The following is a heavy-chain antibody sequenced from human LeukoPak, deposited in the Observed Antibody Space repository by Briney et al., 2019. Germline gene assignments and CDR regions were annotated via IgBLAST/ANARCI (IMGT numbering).Heavy chain of an antibody. V-gene: IGHV4-59*12. CDR2: MYYSGNT. CDR3: ARPSIRSGREDNVDY. D-gene: IGHD3-3*01. Sequence: SETLSLTCNVSGGSISSYYWSWIRQPPGKGLEWIGYMYYSGNTNYNPSLKSRVTTSVDSSKNQFSLKLSSVTAADTAVYYCARPSIRSGREDNVDYWGQGTLVTVSS. J-gene: IGHJ4*02. CDR1: GGSISSYY.